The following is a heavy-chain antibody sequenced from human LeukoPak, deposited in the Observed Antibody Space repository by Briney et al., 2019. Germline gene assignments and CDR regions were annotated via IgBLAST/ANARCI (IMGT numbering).Heavy chain of an antibody. Sequence: SETLSLTCTVSGGSISSSSYYWGWIRQPPGKGLEWIGSIYYSGSTYYNPSLKSRVTISVDTSKNQFSLKLSSVTAADTAVYYCARHVFTHYGGNRRRSRFDPWGQGTLVTVSS. CDR1: GGSISSSSYY. D-gene: IGHD4-23*01. CDR3: ARHVFTHYGGNRRRSRFDP. V-gene: IGHV4-39*01. J-gene: IGHJ5*02. CDR2: IYYSGST.